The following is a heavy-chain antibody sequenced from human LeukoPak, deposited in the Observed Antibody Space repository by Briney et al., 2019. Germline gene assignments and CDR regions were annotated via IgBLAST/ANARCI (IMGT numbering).Heavy chain of an antibody. CDR1: GGIFSTYA. J-gene: IGHJ4*02. V-gene: IGHV1-69*13. CDR3: ARDLGYCTNGVCHTRFDY. CDR2: IIPIFGTA. Sequence: SVKVSCKASGGIFSTYAISWVRQAPGQGLEWMGGIIPIFGTAYYAQKFQGRVTITADESTSTAYMELSSLRSDDTAVYYCARDLGYCTNGVCHTRFDYWGQGTLVAVSS. D-gene: IGHD2-8*01.